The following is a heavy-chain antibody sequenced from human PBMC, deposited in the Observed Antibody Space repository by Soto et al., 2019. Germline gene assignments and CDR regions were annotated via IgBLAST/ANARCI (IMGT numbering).Heavy chain of an antibody. J-gene: IGHJ2*01. Sequence: QVQLVQSGAEVKKPGASMKVSCEASGYSFSTYGIAWVRQAPGQGLEWMAWISGVHGNTKYAEKFQDRATVPVDTSTSTGYLELESLRSEDTALYYCARGGYRTSSRRQWYFDLWGRGTLLTVSS. CDR2: ISGVHGNT. CDR3: ARGGYRTSSRRQWYFDL. CDR1: GYSFSTYG. D-gene: IGHD6-25*01. V-gene: IGHV1-18*01.